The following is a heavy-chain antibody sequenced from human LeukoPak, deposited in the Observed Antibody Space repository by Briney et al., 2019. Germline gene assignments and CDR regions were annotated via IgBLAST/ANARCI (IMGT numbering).Heavy chain of an antibody. J-gene: IGHJ3*02. CDR3: ARRSGNSGDAFDI. CDR2: IYPGDSDT. Sequence: GESLKISCKGSGYSFTSYWIGWVRQLPGKGLEWMGIIYPGDSDTRYSPSFQGQVTISADKSISTAYLQWSSLKASDTAMYYCARRSGNSGDAFDIWGQGTMVTVSS. CDR1: GYSFTSYW. D-gene: IGHD4-23*01. V-gene: IGHV5-51*01.